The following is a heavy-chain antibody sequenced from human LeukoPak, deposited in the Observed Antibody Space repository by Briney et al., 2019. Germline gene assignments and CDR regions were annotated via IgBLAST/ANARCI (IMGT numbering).Heavy chain of an antibody. CDR2: INSDGSNT. CDR3: ARGGRVTLVATHCFDP. J-gene: IGHJ5*02. D-gene: IGHD4/OR15-4a*01. V-gene: IGHV3-74*01. Sequence: GGSLRLSCAASEFTFSTYWMHWVRQVPGKGLVWVSPINSDGSNTCYADSVRGRFTIPRDNAKNTLYLQMSSLRAEDTAVYYCARGGRVTLVATHCFDPWGQGTLVTVSS. CDR1: EFTFSTYW.